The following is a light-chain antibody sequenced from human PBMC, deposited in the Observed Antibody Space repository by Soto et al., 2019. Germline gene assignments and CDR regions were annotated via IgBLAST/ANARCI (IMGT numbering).Light chain of an antibody. J-gene: IGKJ1*01. CDR2: MAS. CDR1: RSISTW. V-gene: IGKV1-5*03. Sequence: DIQMTQSPSTLSTSIGDRVTITCRASRSISTWLAWYQQKPGKAPKLLIYMASTLQSGVPSRFSGSGSGTEFTLTISSLQPDDFATYYCQQYSAYSWTFGQGTKVEIK. CDR3: QQYSAYSWT.